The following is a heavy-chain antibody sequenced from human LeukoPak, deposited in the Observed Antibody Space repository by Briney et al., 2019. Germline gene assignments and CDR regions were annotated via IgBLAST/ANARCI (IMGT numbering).Heavy chain of an antibody. D-gene: IGHD3-9*01. CDR3: ARGHYDILTGYFY. CDR2: INPNSGGT. J-gene: IGHJ4*02. CDR1: GYTFTGYA. Sequence: ASVKVSCKASGYTFTGYAFSWVRQAPGQGLEWMGWINPNSGGTNYAQKFQGRVTMTRDTSISTAYMELSRLRSDDTAVYYCARGHYDILTGYFYWGQGTLVTVSS. V-gene: IGHV1-2*02.